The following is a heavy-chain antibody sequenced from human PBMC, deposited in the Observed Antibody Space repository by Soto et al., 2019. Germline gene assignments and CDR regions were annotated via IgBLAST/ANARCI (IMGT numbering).Heavy chain of an antibody. J-gene: IGHJ5*02. CDR2: ISSSGSKM. CDR3: ARDSIAAPNWFDP. D-gene: IGHD2-15*01. CDR1: GFTFRNFE. V-gene: IGHV3-48*03. Sequence: GGSLRLSCAASGFTFRNFEMNWVRQVPGKGLEWIAYISSSGSKMYYADTVKGRFIVSRDNTHDSLFLEMDNLRDEDSGVYYCARDSIAAPNWFDPWGQGTLVTVSS.